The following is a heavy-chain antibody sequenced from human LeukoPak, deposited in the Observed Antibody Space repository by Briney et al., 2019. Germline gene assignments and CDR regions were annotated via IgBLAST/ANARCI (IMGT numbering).Heavy chain of an antibody. CDR1: GGSFSNYC. CDR3: ARWHDSGRYFDY. D-gene: IGHD6-19*01. Sequence: PSETLSLTCTVSGGSFSNYCWNWMRQSPGKGLEWIGYTCDSANTYYNPSLKSRVTISVDTSTNQFSLKLTSTTAADTAVYYCARWHDSGRYFDYWGRGTSVTVSS. CDR2: TCDSANT. J-gene: IGHJ4*02. V-gene: IGHV4-59*01.